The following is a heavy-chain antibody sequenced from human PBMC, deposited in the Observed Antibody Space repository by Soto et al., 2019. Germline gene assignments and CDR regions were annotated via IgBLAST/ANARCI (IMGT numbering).Heavy chain of an antibody. J-gene: IGHJ6*02. Sequence: GGSLRLSCAASGFTFSSYAMSWVRQAPGKGLEWVSAISGSGGSTYYADSVKGRFTISRDNSKNTLYLQMNSLRAEDTAVYYCAKALDSSGYNQHLAHIPYYGLDVWGQGTTVTVSS. CDR3: AKALDSSGYNQHLAHIPYYGLDV. D-gene: IGHD3-22*01. CDR2: ISGSGGST. V-gene: IGHV3-23*01. CDR1: GFTFSSYA.